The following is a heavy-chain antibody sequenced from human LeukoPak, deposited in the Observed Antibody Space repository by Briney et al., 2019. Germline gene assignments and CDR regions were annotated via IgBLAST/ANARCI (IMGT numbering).Heavy chain of an antibody. V-gene: IGHV4-39*07. CDR1: GGSISSSSYY. J-gene: IGHJ1*01. Sequence: PSETLSLTCTVSGGSISSSSYYWGWIRQPPGRGLEWIGSISYSGSTYYNPSLKSRVTISVDTSKNQFSLKLSSVTAADTAVYYCARSSRKEYFQHWGQGTLVTVSS. CDR2: ISYSGST. CDR3: ARSSRKEYFQH.